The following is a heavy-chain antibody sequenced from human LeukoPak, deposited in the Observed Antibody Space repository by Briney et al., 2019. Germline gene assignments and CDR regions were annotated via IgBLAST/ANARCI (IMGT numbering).Heavy chain of an antibody. V-gene: IGHV3-21*01. CDR1: GFTFSSYS. CDR3: ARSEHYDFWSGYYGSWFDP. CDR2: ISSSSSYI. Sequence: KPGGSLRLSCAASGFTFSSYSMNWVRQAPGKGLEWVSSISSSSSYIYYADSVKGRFTISRDNAKNSLYLQMYSLRAEDTAVYYCARSEHYDFWSGYYGSWFDPWGQGTLVTVSS. J-gene: IGHJ5*02. D-gene: IGHD3-3*01.